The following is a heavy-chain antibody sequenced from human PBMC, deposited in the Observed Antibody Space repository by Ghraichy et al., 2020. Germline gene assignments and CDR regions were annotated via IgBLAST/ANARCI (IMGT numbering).Heavy chain of an antibody. D-gene: IGHD3-3*01. J-gene: IGHJ4*02. V-gene: IGHV1-24*01. CDR2: FDPEDGET. CDR1: GYTLTELS. CDR3: ATTLRFLEWPIPFDY. Sequence: ASVKVSCKVSGYTLTELSMHWVRQAPGKGLEWMGGFDPEDGETIYAQKFQGRVTMTEDTSTDTAYMELSSLRSEDTAVYYCATTLRFLEWPIPFDYWGQGTLVTVSS.